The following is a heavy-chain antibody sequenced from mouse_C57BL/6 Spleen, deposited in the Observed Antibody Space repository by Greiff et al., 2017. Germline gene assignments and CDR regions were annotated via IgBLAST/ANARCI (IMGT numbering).Heavy chain of an antibody. Sequence: EVHLVESGGGLVKPGGSLKLSCAASGFTFSSYTMSWVRQTPEKRLEWVATISGGGGNTYYPDSVKGRFTISRDNAKNTLYLQMSSLRSEDTALYYCARAHYYGSSYFDYWGQGTTLTVSS. CDR3: ARAHYYGSSYFDY. CDR1: GFTFSSYT. V-gene: IGHV5-9*01. D-gene: IGHD1-1*01. CDR2: ISGGGGNT. J-gene: IGHJ2*01.